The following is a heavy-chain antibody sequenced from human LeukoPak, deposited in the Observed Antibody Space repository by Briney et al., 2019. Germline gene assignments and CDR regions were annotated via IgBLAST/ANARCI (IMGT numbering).Heavy chain of an antibody. Sequence: GGSPRLSCAASGFTFSSYAMSWVRQAPGKGLEWVSAISGSGGSTYYADSVKGRFTISRDNSKNTLYLQMNSLRAEDAAVYYCAKDSDYIPVDYWGQGTLVTVSS. J-gene: IGHJ4*02. CDR1: GFTFSSYA. CDR3: AKDSDYIPVDY. V-gene: IGHV3-23*01. CDR2: ISGSGGST. D-gene: IGHD4-11*01.